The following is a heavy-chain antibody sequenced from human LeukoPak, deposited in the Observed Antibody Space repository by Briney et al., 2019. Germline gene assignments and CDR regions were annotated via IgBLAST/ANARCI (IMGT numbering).Heavy chain of an antibody. D-gene: IGHD5-18*01. CDR2: ISYDGNNK. J-gene: IGHJ4*02. Sequence: PGGSLRLSCAASGFTFSSYAMHWVRQAPGKGLERVAVISYDGNNKYYADSVKGRFTISRDNSKNTLYPQMNSLRAEDTAVYYCARGSGYNYGFPDYWGQGTLVTVSS. V-gene: IGHV3-30*14. CDR3: ARGSGYNYGFPDY. CDR1: GFTFSSYA.